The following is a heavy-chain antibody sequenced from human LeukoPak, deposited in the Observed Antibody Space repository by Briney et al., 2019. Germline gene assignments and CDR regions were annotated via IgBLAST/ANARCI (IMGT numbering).Heavy chain of an antibody. CDR3: ARGRGQGQPYFDY. Sequence: ASVKVSCKASGYTFINYYMHWVRQAPGQGLEWMGIINPSGGSTSYAPKFQGRVTMTRDTSTSTVYMELRSLRSDDTAVYYCARGRGQGQPYFDYWGQGTLVTVSS. CDR1: GYTFINYY. CDR2: INPSGGST. V-gene: IGHV1-46*01. D-gene: IGHD3-16*01. J-gene: IGHJ4*02.